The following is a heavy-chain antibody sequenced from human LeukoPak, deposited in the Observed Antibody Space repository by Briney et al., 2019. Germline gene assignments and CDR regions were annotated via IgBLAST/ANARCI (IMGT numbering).Heavy chain of an antibody. CDR2: IYHSGST. D-gene: IGHD6-13*01. CDR1: GGSISSSNW. J-gene: IGHJ1*01. Sequence: SETLSLTCAVSGGSISSSNWWSWVRQPPGKGLEWIGEIYHSGSTNYNPSLKSRVTISADKSISTAYLQWSSLKASDTAMYYCASSEYSSSWFARAEYFQHWGQGTLVTVSS. CDR3: ASSEYSSSWFARAEYFQH. V-gene: IGHV4-4*02.